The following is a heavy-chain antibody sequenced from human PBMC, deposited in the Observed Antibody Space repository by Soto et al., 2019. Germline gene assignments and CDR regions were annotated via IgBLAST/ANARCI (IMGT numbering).Heavy chain of an antibody. Sequence: EVQLLESGGDLVQPGGSLRLSCAASGFTFSSYAMSWVRQAPGKGPEWVSSMSGSGDNTYYADSVKGRFIISRDNSKNPLYLQMRSLRVDDKAVYSCAKGRKYNFANYFDPWGQGTLVNVSS. CDR3: AKGRKYNFANYFDP. CDR2: MSGSGDNT. J-gene: IGHJ5*02. V-gene: IGHV3-23*01. CDR1: GFTFSSYA. D-gene: IGHD1-1*01.